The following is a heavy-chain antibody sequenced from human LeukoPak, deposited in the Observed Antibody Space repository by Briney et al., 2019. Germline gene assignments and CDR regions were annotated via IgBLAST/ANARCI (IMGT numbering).Heavy chain of an antibody. CDR3: AKNGYRYGLYDGFDI. CDR2: ISSSGSTI. V-gene: IGHV3-48*03. Sequence: GGSLRLSCGASGFTFSSYEMNWVRQAPGKGLEWVSYISSSGSTIYYADSVKGRFTISRDNSKNTLYLQMNSLRAEDTAIYYCAKNGYRYGLYDGFDIWGQGTMVTVSS. CDR1: GFTFSSYE. J-gene: IGHJ3*02. D-gene: IGHD5-18*01.